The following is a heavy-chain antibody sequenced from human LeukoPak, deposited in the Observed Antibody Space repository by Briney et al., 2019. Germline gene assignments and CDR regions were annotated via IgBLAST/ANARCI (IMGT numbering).Heavy chain of an antibody. CDR1: GGSISSGGYY. J-gene: IGHJ4*02. V-gene: IGHV4-30-2*01. CDR2: IYHSGST. Sequence: PSETLSLTCTVSGGSISSGGYYWSWIRQPPGKGLEWIGYIYHSGSTYYNPSLKSRVTISVDRSKNQFSLKLSSVTAADTAVYYCARGDSSSWYIPFDYWGQGTLVTVSS. D-gene: IGHD6-13*01. CDR3: ARGDSSSWYIPFDY.